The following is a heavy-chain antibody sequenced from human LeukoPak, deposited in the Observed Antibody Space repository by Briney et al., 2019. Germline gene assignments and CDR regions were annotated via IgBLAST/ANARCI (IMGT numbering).Heavy chain of an antibody. J-gene: IGHJ4*02. CDR1: GYTFTSYA. Sequence: ASVKVSCKASGYTFTSYAMHWVRQAPGQRLEWMGWINAGNGNTKYAQKFQGRVTITRDTSASTAYMELSSLRSEDTAVYYCARDSGTLPAHTYYYDSSGFDYWGQGTLVTVSS. CDR2: INAGNGNT. CDR3: ARDSGTLPAHTYYYDSSGFDY. V-gene: IGHV1-3*01. D-gene: IGHD3-22*01.